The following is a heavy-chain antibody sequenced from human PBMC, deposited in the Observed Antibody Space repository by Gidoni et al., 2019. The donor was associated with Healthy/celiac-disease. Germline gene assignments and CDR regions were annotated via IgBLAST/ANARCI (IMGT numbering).Heavy chain of an antibody. Sequence: QVQLQESGPGLVKPSQTLSLTCTVSGVSISSGGYYWSWIRQHPGKGLEWIGYIYYSGSTYYNPSLKSRVTISVDTSKNQFSLKLSSVTAADTAVYYCARESGSYPAYYFDYWGQGTLVTVSS. J-gene: IGHJ4*02. V-gene: IGHV4-31*03. CDR3: ARESGSYPAYYFDY. CDR1: GVSISSGGYY. D-gene: IGHD3-10*01. CDR2: IYYSGST.